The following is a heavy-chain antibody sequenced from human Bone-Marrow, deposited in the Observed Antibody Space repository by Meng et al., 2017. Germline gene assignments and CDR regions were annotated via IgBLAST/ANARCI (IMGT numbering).Heavy chain of an antibody. J-gene: IGHJ4*02. D-gene: IGHD1-26*01. CDR3: ARVGYSGSRVTSYYFDY. V-gene: IGHV4-31*01. CDR2: IYYSGST. CDR1: GGSISSGGYY. Sequence: QVQLKGSGPGLLKPSQTLSLTCTVSGGSISSGGYYWSWIRQHPGKGLEWIGYIYYSGSTYYNPSLKSLVTISVDTSKNQFSLKLSSVTAADTAVYYCARVGYSGSRVTSYYFDYWGQGTLVTVSS.